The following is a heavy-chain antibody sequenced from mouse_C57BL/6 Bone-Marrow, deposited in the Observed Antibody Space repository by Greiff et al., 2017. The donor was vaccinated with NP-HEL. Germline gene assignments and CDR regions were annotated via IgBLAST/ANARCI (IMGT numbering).Heavy chain of an antibody. CDR2: ISDGGSYT. V-gene: IGHV5-4*01. J-gene: IGHJ2*01. Sequence: EVKLVESGGGLVKPGGSLKLSCAASGFTFSSYAMSWVRQTPEKRLEWVATISDGGSYTYYPDNVKGRFTISRDNAKNNLYLQMSHLKSEDTAMYYCARDGGGSSYYFDYWGQGTTLTVSS. CDR1: GFTFSSYA. CDR3: ARDGGGSSYYFDY.